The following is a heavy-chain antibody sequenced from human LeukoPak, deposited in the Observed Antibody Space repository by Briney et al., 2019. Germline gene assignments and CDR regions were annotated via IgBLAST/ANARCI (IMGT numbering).Heavy chain of an antibody. Sequence: GGSLRLSCAASGFTFSSYSMNWVRQAPGKGLEWVSSMSSSSSYIYYADSVKGRFTISRDNAKNSLYLQMNSLRAEDTAVYYCARGFHDSSFLDYWGQGTLVTVSS. D-gene: IGHD3-22*01. CDR1: GFTFSSYS. V-gene: IGHV3-21*01. CDR3: ARGFHDSSFLDY. CDR2: MSSSSSYI. J-gene: IGHJ4*02.